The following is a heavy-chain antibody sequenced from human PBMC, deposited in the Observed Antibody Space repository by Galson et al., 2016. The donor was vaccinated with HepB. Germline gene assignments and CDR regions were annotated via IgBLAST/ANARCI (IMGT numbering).Heavy chain of an antibody. J-gene: IGHJ4*02. CDR1: GFTFSSCA. D-gene: IGHD3-3*01. CDR3: AKRPSGYGGPFDY. V-gene: IGHV3-23*01. CDR2: ISSSGDST. Sequence: SLRLSCAASGFTFSSCAMSWVRQTPGKGLEWVSSISSSGDSTYYADSVKARFIISRDNSKNTLQLHMSSLRAEDTAIYYCAKRPSGYGGPFDYWGQGSLVTVSS.